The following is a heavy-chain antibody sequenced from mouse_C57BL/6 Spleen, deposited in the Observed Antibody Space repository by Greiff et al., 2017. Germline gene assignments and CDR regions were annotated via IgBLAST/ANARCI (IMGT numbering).Heavy chain of an antibody. CDR2: IDPSDSYT. CDR1: GYTFTSYW. V-gene: IGHV1-50*01. Sequence: QVQLQQPGAELVKPGASVKLSCKASGYTFTSYWMQWVKQRPGQGLEWIGEIDPSDSYTNYNQKFKGKATVTVDTSSSTAYMQLSSLTSEDSAVYYCARDYGSSWGVAYWGQGTLVTVSA. D-gene: IGHD1-1*01. J-gene: IGHJ3*01. CDR3: ARDYGSSWGVAY.